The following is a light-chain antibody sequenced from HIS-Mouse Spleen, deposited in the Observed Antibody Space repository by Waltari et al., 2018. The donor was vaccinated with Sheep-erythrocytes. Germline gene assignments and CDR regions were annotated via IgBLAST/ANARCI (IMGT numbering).Light chain of an antibody. CDR3: MQALQTPT. V-gene: IGKV3-20*01. CDR1: QSVSSSY. Sequence: EIVLTQSPGTLSLSPGERASQSVSSSYLAWYQQKPGQAPRLLIYGASSRATGIPDRFSGSGSGTDFTLKISRVEAEDVGVYYCMQALQTPTFGQGTRLEIK. CDR2: GAS. J-gene: IGKJ5*01.